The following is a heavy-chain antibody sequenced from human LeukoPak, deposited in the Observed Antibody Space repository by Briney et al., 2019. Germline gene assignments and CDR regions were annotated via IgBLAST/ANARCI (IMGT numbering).Heavy chain of an antibody. CDR3: ARQKCTSASCLTKNAFDI. Sequence: SETLSLTCTVSGSISGYYWSWIRQPPGKGLEWIGYIYTSGSTNYHPPPASRVTISVDTSKNQFSLDLSSVTAADTAVYYCARQKCTSASCLTKNAFDIWGQGTMVTVSS. V-gene: IGHV4-4*09. CDR1: GSISGYY. J-gene: IGHJ3*02. D-gene: IGHD2-2*01. CDR2: IYTSGST.